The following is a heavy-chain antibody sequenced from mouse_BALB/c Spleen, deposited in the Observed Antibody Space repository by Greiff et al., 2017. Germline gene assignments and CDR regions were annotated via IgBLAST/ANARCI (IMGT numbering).Heavy chain of an antibody. CDR1: GYTFTDYY. CDR3: ARDYYGSSYARYAMDY. CDR2: VNPNNGGT. J-gene: IGHJ4*01. Sequence: EVQRVESGPELVKPGASVKISCKASGYTFTDYYMNWVKQSHGKSLEWIGLVNPNNGGTSYNQKFKGKATLTVDKSSSTAYMELRSLTSEDSAVYYCARDYYGSSYARYAMDYWGQGTSVTVSS. V-gene: IGHV1-26*01. D-gene: IGHD1-1*01.